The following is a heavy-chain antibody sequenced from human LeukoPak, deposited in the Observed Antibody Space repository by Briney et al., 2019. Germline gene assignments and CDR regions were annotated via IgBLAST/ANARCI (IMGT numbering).Heavy chain of an antibody. Sequence: GGSLRLSCAASGFTFSSYSMMWVRQAPGKGLEWVSYISSSSTTIHYADSVKGRCTISRDNSKNTVYLQMNSLRAEDTAVYYCAKDMDHDYDDYGFDYWGQGTPVTVSS. CDR1: GFTFSSYS. CDR2: ISSSSTTI. V-gene: IGHV3-48*01. D-gene: IGHD4-17*01. J-gene: IGHJ4*02. CDR3: AKDMDHDYDDYGFDY.